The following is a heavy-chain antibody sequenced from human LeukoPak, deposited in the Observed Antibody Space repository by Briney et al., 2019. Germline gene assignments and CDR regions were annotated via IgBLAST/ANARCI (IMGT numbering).Heavy chain of an antibody. Sequence: PSETLSLTCAVYGGSFSGYYWSWIRQPPGKGLEWIGEINHSGSTIYNPSLKSRVTISVDTSKTQFSLKLTSVTAADTAVYYCARGRIASGANYCYMDVWGKGTTVTVSS. CDR1: GGSFSGYY. D-gene: IGHD2/OR15-2a*01. V-gene: IGHV4-34*01. J-gene: IGHJ6*03. CDR3: ARGRIASGANYCYMDV. CDR2: INHSGST.